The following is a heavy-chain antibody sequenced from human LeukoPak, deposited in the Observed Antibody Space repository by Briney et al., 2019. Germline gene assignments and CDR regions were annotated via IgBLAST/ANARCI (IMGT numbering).Heavy chain of an antibody. CDR1: GYTFTGYY. V-gene: IGHV1-2*02. CDR2: INPNSGGT. J-gene: IGHJ4*02. Sequence: ASVKVSCKASGYTFTGYYMHWVRQVPGQGLEWMGWINPNSGGTNYAQKFQGRVTMTRDTSISTAYMELSRLRSDDTAVYYCARGVTTTIPPIYWGQGTLVTVSS. D-gene: IGHD4-17*01. CDR3: ARGVTTTIPPIY.